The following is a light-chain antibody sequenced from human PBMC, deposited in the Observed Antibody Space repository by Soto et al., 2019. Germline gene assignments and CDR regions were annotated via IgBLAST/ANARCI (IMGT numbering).Light chain of an antibody. Sequence: ENVLTQSPGTLSLSPGERATLSCRASESVSSIYVAWYQQKPGQAPTLLIYGASTRATGIPDRFSGSGSGTDFTLTIDRLEPEDFAVYYCQHYDSSLRTFGPGTKVDIK. CDR2: GAS. V-gene: IGKV3-20*01. CDR3: QHYDSSLRT. CDR1: ESVSSIY. J-gene: IGKJ1*01.